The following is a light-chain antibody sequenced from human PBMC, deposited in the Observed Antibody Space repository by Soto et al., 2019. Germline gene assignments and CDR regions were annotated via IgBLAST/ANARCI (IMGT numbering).Light chain of an antibody. CDR1: QGVGSN. J-gene: IGKJ2*01. CDR3: QQYNNWPLYT. V-gene: IGKV3-15*01. CDR2: AAS. Sequence: EIVMTQSPGTLSVSPGERATLSCRASQGVGSNLAWYQQRPGQAPRLLIYAASTRATDNPARFTGRGSGTEFTLTISSLQSEDFAVYFCQQYNNWPLYTFGQGTKLEI.